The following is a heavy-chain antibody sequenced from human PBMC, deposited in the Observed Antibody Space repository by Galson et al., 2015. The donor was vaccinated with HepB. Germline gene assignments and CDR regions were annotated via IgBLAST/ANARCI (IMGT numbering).Heavy chain of an antibody. Sequence: SLRLSCAASGFTFSSYRMNWVRQAPGKGLEWVSSISSSSSYIYYTDPVKGRFTISRENAKNSLYLQMNSLRAEDTAVYYCARDPSALYSDSSGYLSPIYYYGLDVWGQGTTVTVSS. CDR2: ISSSSSYI. V-gene: IGHV3-21*01. CDR3: ARDPSALYSDSSGYLSPIYYYGLDV. CDR1: GFTFSSYR. J-gene: IGHJ6*02. D-gene: IGHD3-22*01.